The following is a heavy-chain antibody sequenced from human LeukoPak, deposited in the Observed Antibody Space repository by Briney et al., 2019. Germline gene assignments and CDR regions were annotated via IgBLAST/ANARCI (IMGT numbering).Heavy chain of an antibody. Sequence: GGSLRLSCAASGFTFSSYAMSWVRQAPGKGLEWVSAISGSGGSTYYADSVKGRFTISRDNSKNTLYLQMNSLRAEDTAVYYCARAAAGVVTGEYYFDYWGQGTLVTVSS. J-gene: IGHJ4*02. CDR1: GFTFSSYA. CDR3: ARAAAGVVTGEYYFDY. CDR2: ISGSGGST. D-gene: IGHD4-23*01. V-gene: IGHV3-23*01.